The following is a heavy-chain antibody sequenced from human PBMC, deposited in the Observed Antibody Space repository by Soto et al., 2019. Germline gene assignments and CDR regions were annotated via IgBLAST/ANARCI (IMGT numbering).Heavy chain of an antibody. Sequence: VASVKVSCKASGYTFTSYGISWVRQAPGQGLEWMGWISAYNGNTNYAQKLQGRVTMTTDTSTSTAYMELRSLRSDDTAVYYCARVWYAAGTTYYYSGMDVWGKGTTVTVSS. D-gene: IGHD1-7*01. CDR1: GYTFTSYG. CDR2: ISAYNGNT. CDR3: ARVWYAAGTTYYYSGMDV. V-gene: IGHV1-18*01. J-gene: IGHJ6*04.